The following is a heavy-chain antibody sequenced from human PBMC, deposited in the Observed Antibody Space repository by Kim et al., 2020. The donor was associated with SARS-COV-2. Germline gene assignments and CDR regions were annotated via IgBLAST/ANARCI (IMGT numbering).Heavy chain of an antibody. Sequence: NYDEPVKGDSTMSRDNSEHTLYLQLNSLKAEDTAVYYCVCGTPGYDGMDVWGQGTTVTVSS. CDR3: VCGTPGYDGMDV. V-gene: IGHV3-15*06. J-gene: IGHJ6*02. D-gene: IGHD2-21*01.